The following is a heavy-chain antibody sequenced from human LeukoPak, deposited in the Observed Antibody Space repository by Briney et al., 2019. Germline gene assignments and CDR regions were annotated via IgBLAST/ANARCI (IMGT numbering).Heavy chain of an antibody. J-gene: IGHJ4*02. CDR3: ARNLYYYDSSGYYYY. D-gene: IGHD3-22*01. CDR1: GFTVSSNY. V-gene: IGHV3-66*01. CDR2: IYTGGST. Sequence: GRSLRLSCAASGFTVSSNYMSWVRQAPGKGLEWVSAIYTGGSTYYAGSVKGRFTISRDNSKNTLYLQMNSLRAEDTAVYYCARNLYYYDSSGYYYYWGQGTLVTVSS.